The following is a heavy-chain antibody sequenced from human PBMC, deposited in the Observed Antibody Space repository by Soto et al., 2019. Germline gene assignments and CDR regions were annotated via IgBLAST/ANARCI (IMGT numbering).Heavy chain of an antibody. Sequence: GGSLRLSCAASGFTFSSYAMSWVRQAPGKGLEWVSAISGSGGSTYYADSVKGRFTISRDNSKNTLYLQMNSLRAEDTAVYYCAKAGEWLDAYYYYYYMDVWGKGTTVTVSS. CDR1: GFTFSSYA. D-gene: IGHD3-3*01. CDR3: AKAGEWLDAYYYYYYMDV. V-gene: IGHV3-23*01. J-gene: IGHJ6*03. CDR2: ISGSGGST.